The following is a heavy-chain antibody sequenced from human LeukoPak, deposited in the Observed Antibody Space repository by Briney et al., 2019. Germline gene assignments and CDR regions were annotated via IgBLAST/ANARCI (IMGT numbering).Heavy chain of an antibody. D-gene: IGHD3-9*01. CDR1: GFTFSSYW. CDR2: INSDGSST. Sequence: GGSLRLSCAASGFTFSSYWMHWVRQAPGKGLVWVSRINSDGSSTSYAASVKGRFTISRDNAKNSLFLQINSLRAEDSAIYYCAREPNFDDHAFDYWGQGTLVTVSS. CDR3: AREPNFDDHAFDY. V-gene: IGHV3-74*01. J-gene: IGHJ4*02.